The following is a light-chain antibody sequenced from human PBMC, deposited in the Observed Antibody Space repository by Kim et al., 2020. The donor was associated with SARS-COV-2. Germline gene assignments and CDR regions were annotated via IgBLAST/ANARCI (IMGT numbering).Light chain of an antibody. V-gene: IGLV1-40*01. Sequence: QRITISCTGSSSNIGAGYDVHGYQQLPGTAPKRLIYGNTNRPSGVPDRFSGSKSGTSASLAITGLQAEDEADYYCQSYDSSLSGYVFGTGTKVTVL. CDR1: SSNIGAGYD. J-gene: IGLJ1*01. CDR3: QSYDSSLSGYV. CDR2: GNT.